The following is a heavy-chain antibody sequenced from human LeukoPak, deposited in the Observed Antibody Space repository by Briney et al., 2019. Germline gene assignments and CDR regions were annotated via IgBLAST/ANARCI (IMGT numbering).Heavy chain of an antibody. V-gene: IGHV3-30*04. CDR1: GFTFSSYV. CDR3: ARGRSSSKVFRY. D-gene: IGHD6-6*01. J-gene: IGHJ4*02. CDR2: ISYDGSNE. Sequence: GGSLRLSCAASGFTFSSYVMHWVRQAPGKGLEWVAIISYDGSNEYYADSVKGRFTISRDNSKNTLYLQMNSLRAADTAVYYCARGRSSSKVFRYWGQGTLVTVSS.